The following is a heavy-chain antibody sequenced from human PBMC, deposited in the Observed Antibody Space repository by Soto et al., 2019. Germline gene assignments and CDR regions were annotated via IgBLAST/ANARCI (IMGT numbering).Heavy chain of an antibody. Sequence: PSETLSLTCTVSGGSICSYYWSWIRQPPGKGLEWIGYIYYSGSTNYNPSLKSRVTISVDTSKNQFSLKLSSVTAADTAVYYCARHINWFDTWGQGTLVTVSS. V-gene: IGHV4-59*01. CDR2: IYYSGST. CDR1: GGSICSYY. J-gene: IGHJ5*02. CDR3: ARHINWFDT.